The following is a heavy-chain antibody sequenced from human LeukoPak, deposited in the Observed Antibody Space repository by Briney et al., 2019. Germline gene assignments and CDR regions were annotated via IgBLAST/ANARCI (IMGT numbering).Heavy chain of an antibody. J-gene: IGHJ4*02. V-gene: IGHV1-46*01. CDR3: ARDAFLSGSLSPIDY. CDR2: INTSGGST. CDR1: GYTFTGYY. Sequence: ASVKVSCKASGYTFTGYYMHWVRQAPGQGLEWMGIINTSGGSTSSAQKFQGRFIMTRDTSTNTVYMELSSLRSEDTALYYCARDAFLSGSLSPIDYWGQGTLVTVSS. D-gene: IGHD5-12*01.